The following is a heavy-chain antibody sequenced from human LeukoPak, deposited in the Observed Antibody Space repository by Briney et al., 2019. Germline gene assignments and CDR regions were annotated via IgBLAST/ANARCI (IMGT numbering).Heavy chain of an antibody. J-gene: IGHJ4*02. CDR2: IGGSGGTT. V-gene: IGHV3-23*01. D-gene: IGHD2/OR15-2a*01. Sequence: PGGSLRLSCAASGFTFSSYAMNWVRQAPGKGLEWVSVIGGSGGTTYYADSVKGRFTTSRDNSKNTLYLQMNSLRAEDTAVYYCAREGPRGNSQFDYWGQGTLVTVSS. CDR3: AREGPRGNSQFDY. CDR1: GFTFSSYA.